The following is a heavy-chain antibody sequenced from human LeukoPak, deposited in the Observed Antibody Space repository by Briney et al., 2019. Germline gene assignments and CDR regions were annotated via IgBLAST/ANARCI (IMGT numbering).Heavy chain of an antibody. Sequence: GGSLRLSCAASGFTFSSYAMSWVRQAPGKGLEWVSAISGSGGSTYYADSVKGRFTISRDNSKNTLYLQMNSLRAEDTAVYYCARVVPAAIVYYYYMDVWGKGTTVTASS. D-gene: IGHD2-2*01. J-gene: IGHJ6*03. V-gene: IGHV3-23*01. CDR2: ISGSGGST. CDR3: ARVVPAAIVYYYYMDV. CDR1: GFTFSSYA.